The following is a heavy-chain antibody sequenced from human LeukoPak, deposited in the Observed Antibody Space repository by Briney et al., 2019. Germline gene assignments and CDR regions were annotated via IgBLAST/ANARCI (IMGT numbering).Heavy chain of an antibody. CDR2: IYPGDSDT. CDR3: ARRRHCTSGSCEDFDF. V-gene: IGHV5-51*01. J-gene: IGHJ4*02. Sequence: HGESLKISCKASGYSFANYWIGWVRQMPGEGLEWMGTIYPGDSDTRYSPSFQGQVTISADKSISTAYLQWSSLKASDTAMYYCARRRHCTSGSCEDFDFWGQGTLVIVSS. CDR1: GYSFANYW. D-gene: IGHD2-15*01.